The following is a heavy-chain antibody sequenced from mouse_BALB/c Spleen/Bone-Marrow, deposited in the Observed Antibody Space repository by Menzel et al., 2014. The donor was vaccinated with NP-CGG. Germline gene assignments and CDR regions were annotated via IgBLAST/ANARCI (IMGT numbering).Heavy chain of an antibody. D-gene: IGHD2-3*01. V-gene: IGHV3-6*02. CDR1: GYSITSGYY. J-gene: IGHJ4*01. CDR3: ARGDGYYGGAMDY. Sequence: EVKLQESGPGLVKPSQSLSLTCSVTGYSITSGYYWNWIRQFPGNKLEWMGYISYDGSNNYNPSLKNRISNTRDTSKNQFFLKLNPVTTEDTATYYCARGDGYYGGAMDYWGQGTSVTVSS. CDR2: ISYDGSN.